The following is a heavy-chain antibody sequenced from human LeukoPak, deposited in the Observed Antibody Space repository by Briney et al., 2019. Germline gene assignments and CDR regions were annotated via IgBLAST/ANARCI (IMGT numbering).Heavy chain of an antibody. V-gene: IGHV1-2*02. D-gene: IGHD5-12*01. CDR2: IHPNTGAT. CDR3: ARDMGRYSGYDYDY. J-gene: IGHJ4*02. CDR1: GYTFTDYY. Sequence: GASVKVSCKTFGYTFTDYYLHWVRQAPGQGLEWVGWIHPNTGATHYAQKFQGRLTMTRDTSISTVYMELTRLRSDDTAVYYCARDMGRYSGYDYDYWGQGTQVTASS.